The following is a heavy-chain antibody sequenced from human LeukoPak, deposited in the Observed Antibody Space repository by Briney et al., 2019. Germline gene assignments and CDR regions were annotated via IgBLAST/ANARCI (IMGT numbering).Heavy chain of an antibody. V-gene: IGHV4-34*01. CDR1: GGSFSGYY. CDR2: INHSGST. J-gene: IGHJ4*02. D-gene: IGHD2-2*02. Sequence: SETLSLTCAVYGGSFSGYYWSWIRQPPGKGLEWIGEINHSGSTNYNPSLKSRVTISVDTSKNQFSLKLSPVTAADTAVYYCARGRYCSSTSCYTTGFDYWGQGALVSLSS. CDR3: ARGRYCSSTSCYTTGFDY.